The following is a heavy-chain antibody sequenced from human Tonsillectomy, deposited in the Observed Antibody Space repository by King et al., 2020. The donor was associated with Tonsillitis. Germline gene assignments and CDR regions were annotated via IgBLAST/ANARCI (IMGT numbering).Heavy chain of an antibody. D-gene: IGHD6-19*01. CDR2: ISGSGGST. Sequence: VQLVESGGGLVQPGGSLRLSCASSGFTFSSYAMGWVRQAPGKGLEWVSGISGSGGSTDYADSVKGRFTISRDNSKNTLYLQMNSLRAEDTAVDYCAKEGVAVAGHYSFDYWGQGTLVTVSS. V-gene: IGHV3-23*04. CDR3: AKEGVAVAGHYSFDY. CDR1: GFTFSSYA. J-gene: IGHJ4*02.